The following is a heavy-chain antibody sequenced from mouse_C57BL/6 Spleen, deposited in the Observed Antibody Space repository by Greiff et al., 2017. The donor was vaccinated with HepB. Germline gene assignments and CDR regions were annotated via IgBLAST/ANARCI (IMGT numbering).Heavy chain of an antibody. J-gene: IGHJ4*01. Sequence: QVQLKQSGAELVKPGASVKLSCKASGYTFTSYWMQWVKQRPGQGLEWIGEIDPSDSYTNYNQKFKGKATLTVDTSSSTAYMQLSSLTSEDSAVYYCARRDYSNYLYYAMDYWGQGTSVTVSS. D-gene: IGHD2-5*01. V-gene: IGHV1-50*01. CDR3: ARRDYSNYLYYAMDY. CDR1: GYTFTSYW. CDR2: IDPSDSYT.